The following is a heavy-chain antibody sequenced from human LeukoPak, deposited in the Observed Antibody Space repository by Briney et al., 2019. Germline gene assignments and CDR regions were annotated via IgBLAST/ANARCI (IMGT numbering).Heavy chain of an antibody. J-gene: IGHJ4*02. V-gene: IGHV4-31*03. CDR3: AREKNSYGPYFDY. Sequence: PSETLSLTCTVSGGFISSGGYYWSWIRQHPGKGLEWIGYIYYSGSTYYNPSLKSRVTISVDTSKNQFSLKLSSVTAADTAVYYCAREKNSYGPYFDYWGQGTLVTVSS. D-gene: IGHD5-18*01. CDR1: GGFISSGGYY. CDR2: IYYSGST.